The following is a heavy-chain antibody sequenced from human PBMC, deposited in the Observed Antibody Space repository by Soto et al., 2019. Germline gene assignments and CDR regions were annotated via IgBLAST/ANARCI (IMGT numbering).Heavy chain of an antibody. Sequence: QVQLVQSGAEVKKPGSSVKVSCEASGGTFSSFDINWVRQAPGQGLEWMGGIIPIFSPAKYAQKFQGRVTITADESTSTAYMELTGLTFDDTAVYYCARGLHDYDNTGYHPAYFDSWGQGTLVTVSS. CDR2: IIPIFSPA. D-gene: IGHD3-22*01. CDR3: ARGLHDYDNTGYHPAYFDS. J-gene: IGHJ4*02. V-gene: IGHV1-69*01. CDR1: GGTFSSFD.